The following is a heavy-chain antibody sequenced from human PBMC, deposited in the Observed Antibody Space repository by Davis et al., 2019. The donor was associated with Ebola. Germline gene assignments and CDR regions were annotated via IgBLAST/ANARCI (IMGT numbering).Heavy chain of an antibody. J-gene: IGHJ3*02. Sequence: SVKVSCKASGYTFTGHYMHWVRQAPGQGLEWMGWISAYNGNTNYAQKLQGRVTMTTDTSTSTAYMELRSLRSDDTAVYYCARGRRYCSGGSCFLFDIWGQGTMVTVSS. D-gene: IGHD2-15*01. CDR3: ARGRRYCSGGSCFLFDI. CDR1: GYTFTGHY. CDR2: ISAYNGNT. V-gene: IGHV1-18*04.